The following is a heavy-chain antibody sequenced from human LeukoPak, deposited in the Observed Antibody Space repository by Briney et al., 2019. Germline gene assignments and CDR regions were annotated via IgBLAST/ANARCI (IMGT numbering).Heavy chain of an antibody. CDR2: IYHSGST. CDR1: GGPISSSNW. V-gene: IGHV4-4*02. J-gene: IGHJ4*02. D-gene: IGHD2-15*01. CDR3: ARVGRRYCSGGSCYPFDY. Sequence: SGTLSLTCAVSGGPISSSNWWSWVRQPPGKGLEWIGEIYHSGSTNYNPSLKSRVTISVDKSKNQFSLKLSSVTAADTAVYYCARVGRRYCSGGSCYPFDYWGQGTLVTVSS.